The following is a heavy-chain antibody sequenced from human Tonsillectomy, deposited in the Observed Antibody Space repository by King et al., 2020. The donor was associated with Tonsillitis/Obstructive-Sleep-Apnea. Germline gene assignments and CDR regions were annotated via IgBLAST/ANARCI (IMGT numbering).Heavy chain of an antibody. J-gene: IGHJ4*02. CDR2: ISYDGSNK. V-gene: IGHV3-30*04. CDR1: GFIFSSYN. CDR3: ARDRQVPLVGPNYDFWSGYLSY. D-gene: IGHD3-3*01. Sequence: VQLVGSGGGVVQPGRSLRLSCAASGFIFSSYNMHWVRQAPGKGREWVALISYDGSNKHYADSVKGRFTISRDSSKNTLYLQMNSLRAEDTAVYYCARDRQVPLVGPNYDFWSGYLSYWGQGTLVTVSS.